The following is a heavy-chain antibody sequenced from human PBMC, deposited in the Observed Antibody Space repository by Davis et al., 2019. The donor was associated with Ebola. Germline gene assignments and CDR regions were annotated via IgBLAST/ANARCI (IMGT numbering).Heavy chain of an antibody. V-gene: IGHV3-21*01. Sequence: PGGSLRLSCAASGFTFSSYSMNWVRQAPGKGLEWVPSIISSSSYIYYADSVKGRFTISRDNAKNSLYLQMNSLGAEDTAVYYCARELVLTGYYNVLYQAQRYGMDVWGQGTTVTVSS. CDR1: GFTFSSYS. CDR3: ARELVLTGYYNVLYQAQRYGMDV. J-gene: IGHJ6*02. CDR2: IISSSSYI. D-gene: IGHD3-9*01.